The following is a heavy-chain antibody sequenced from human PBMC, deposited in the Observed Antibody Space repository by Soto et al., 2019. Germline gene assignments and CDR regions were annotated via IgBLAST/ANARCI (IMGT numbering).Heavy chain of an antibody. CDR1: GGSISSYY. Sequence: SETLSLTCTVSGGSISSYYWSWIRQPPGKGLEWIGYIYYSGSTNYNPSLKSRVTISVDTSKNQFSLKLSSVTAADTAVYYCAKDSLAFPYYYFDYWGQGTLVPVSS. CDR3: AKDSLAFPYYYFDY. V-gene: IGHV4-59*01. D-gene: IGHD3-10*01. CDR2: IYYSGST. J-gene: IGHJ4*02.